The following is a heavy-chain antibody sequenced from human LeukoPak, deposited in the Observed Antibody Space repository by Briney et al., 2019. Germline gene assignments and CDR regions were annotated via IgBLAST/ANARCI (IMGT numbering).Heavy chain of an antibody. D-gene: IGHD1-14*01. J-gene: IGHJ6*03. CDR1: GGSISSYY. Sequence: SETLSLTCTVSGGSISSYYWSWIRQPPGKGLEWIGYIYYSGSTSYNPSLKSRVTISLDTSKNQFSLKLSSVTAADTAVYYCARVRRTFYYYMDVWGKGTTVTVSS. V-gene: IGHV4-59*08. CDR3: ARVRRTFYYYMDV. CDR2: IYYSGST.